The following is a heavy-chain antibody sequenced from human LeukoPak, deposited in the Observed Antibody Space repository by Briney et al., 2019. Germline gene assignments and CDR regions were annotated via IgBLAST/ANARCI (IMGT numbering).Heavy chain of an antibody. V-gene: IGHV3-53*05. D-gene: IGHD1-7*01. CDR2: IYSGGRT. CDR3: AKDREGTTFDN. Sequence: PGGSLRLSCAASGFTVSSNYMSWVRQAPGKGLEWVSVIYSGGRTYYADSVKGRFTISRDNSKNTVYLQMNSLRAEDTAVYYCAKDREGTTFDNWGQGTLVTVSS. CDR1: GFTVSSNY. J-gene: IGHJ4*02.